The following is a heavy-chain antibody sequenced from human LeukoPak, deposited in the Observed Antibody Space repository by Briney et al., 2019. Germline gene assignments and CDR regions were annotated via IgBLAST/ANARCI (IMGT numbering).Heavy chain of an antibody. V-gene: IGHV3-48*01. CDR3: VRQFAS. J-gene: IGHJ4*02. CDR2: VSGSGSTV. CDR1: EFTFGDHI. Sequence: PGGSLGLSCAASEFTFGDHIMNWVRQLPGKRLEWVAYVSGSGSTVYYADSVKGRFTVSRDNGKSSLYLQMNSLRVEDTALYYCVRQFASWGQGTLVTVSS.